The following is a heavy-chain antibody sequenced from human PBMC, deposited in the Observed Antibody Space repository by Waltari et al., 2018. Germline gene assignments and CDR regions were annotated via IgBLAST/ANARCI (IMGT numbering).Heavy chain of an antibody. V-gene: IGHV4-61*02. CDR2: IYTSGST. Sequence: QVQLQESGPGLVKPSQTLSLTCTVSGGSISSGSYYWSWIRQPAGKGLEWIGRIYTSGSTNYNPSLKSRVTISVDTSKNQFSLKLSSVTAADTAVYYCARDTAKARYYYYGMDVWGQGTTVTVSS. J-gene: IGHJ6*02. CDR1: GGSISSGSYY. D-gene: IGHD5-18*01. CDR3: ARDTAKARYYYYGMDV.